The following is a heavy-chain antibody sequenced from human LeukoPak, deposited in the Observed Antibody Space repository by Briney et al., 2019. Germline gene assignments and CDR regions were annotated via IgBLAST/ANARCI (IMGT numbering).Heavy chain of an antibody. V-gene: IGHV3-30*18. D-gene: IGHD3-10*01. CDR1: GFTIANHG. J-gene: IGHJ4*02. CDR2: ISYDGSNK. Sequence: GTSLRLSCAVSGFTIANHGMHWVRQAPGKGLEWVAVISYDGSNKYYADSVKGRFTISRDNSKNTLYLQMNSLRAEDTAVYYCAKARYGSVRYFDYWGQGTLVTVSS. CDR3: AKARYGSVRYFDY.